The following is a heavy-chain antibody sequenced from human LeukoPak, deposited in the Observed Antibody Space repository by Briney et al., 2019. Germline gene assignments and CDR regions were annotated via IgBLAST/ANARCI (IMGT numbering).Heavy chain of an antibody. Sequence: SETLSLTCTVSGGSISSSSYYWGWIRQPPGKGLEWIGSIYYSGSTYYNPSLKSRVTISVDTSKNQFSLKLSSVTAADTAVYYCARWRQDYYDSSGYLTPHFDYWGQGTLVTVSS. J-gene: IGHJ4*02. CDR2: IYYSGST. D-gene: IGHD3-22*01. CDR1: GGSISSSSYY. CDR3: ARWRQDYYDSSGYLTPHFDY. V-gene: IGHV4-39*01.